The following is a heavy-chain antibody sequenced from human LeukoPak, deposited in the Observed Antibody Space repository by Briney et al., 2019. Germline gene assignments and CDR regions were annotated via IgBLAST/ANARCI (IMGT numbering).Heavy chain of an antibody. J-gene: IGHJ4*02. CDR1: GFTFDDYA. CDR3: AKDSSGYSTDPGY. CDR2: ISGSGGST. D-gene: IGHD3-22*01. Sequence: GGSLRLSCAASGFTFDDYAMHWVRQAPGKGLEWVSAISGSGGSTYYADSVKGRFTISRDNSKNTLYLQMNSLRAEDTAVYYCAKDSSGYSTDPGYWGQGTLVTVSS. V-gene: IGHV3-23*01.